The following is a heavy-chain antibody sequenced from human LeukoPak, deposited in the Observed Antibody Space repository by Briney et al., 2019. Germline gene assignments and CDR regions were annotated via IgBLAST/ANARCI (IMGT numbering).Heavy chain of an antibody. D-gene: IGHD2-15*01. J-gene: IGHJ5*02. CDR2: IYYTGST. V-gene: IGHV4-59*01. Sequence: PSETLSLTCTVSGVSISNYYWSWIRQPPGKGLEWIAYIYYTGSTNYNPSLKSRVTISVDTSKNQFSLKLSSVTAADTAVYYCAREHCSGGSCYRNWFDPWGQGTLVTVSS. CDR1: GVSISNYY. CDR3: AREHCSGGSCYRNWFDP.